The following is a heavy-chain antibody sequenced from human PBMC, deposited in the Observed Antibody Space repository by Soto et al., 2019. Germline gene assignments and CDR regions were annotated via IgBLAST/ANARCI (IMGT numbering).Heavy chain of an antibody. J-gene: IGHJ3*02. V-gene: IGHV3-53*01. D-gene: IGHD3-22*01. CDR1: GFTVSSNY. CDR3: ARDLRDSSGFYPHDAFDI. CDR2: IYSGGTA. Sequence: EVQLVESGGGLSQPGGSLRLSCAASGFTVSSNYMSWVRQAPGKGLEWVSLIYSGGTAYSADSVKGRFTISRDNSKNTLYLQMNSLRAEDTAVYYCARDLRDSSGFYPHDAFDIWGQGTMVTVSS.